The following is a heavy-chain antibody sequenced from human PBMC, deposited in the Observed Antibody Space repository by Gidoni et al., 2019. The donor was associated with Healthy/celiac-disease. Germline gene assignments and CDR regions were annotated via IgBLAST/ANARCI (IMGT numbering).Heavy chain of an antibody. J-gene: IGHJ5*02. V-gene: IGHV3-20*01. D-gene: IGHD2-2*01. Sequence: EVQLVESGVGVVRPGGSLRLSCAVCGFSFEDYGLSWVRLAPGKGLEWVSGINWYGGSTGYASSVKGRFTISRDNAKNSLYLQMNSLRAEDTALYHCARGYCSSTSCWGSNWFDPWGQGTLVTVSS. CDR1: GFSFEDYG. CDR2: INWYGGST. CDR3: ARGYCSSTSCWGSNWFDP.